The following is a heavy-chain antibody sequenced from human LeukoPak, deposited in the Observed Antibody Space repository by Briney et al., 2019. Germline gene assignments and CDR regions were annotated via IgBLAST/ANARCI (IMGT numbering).Heavy chain of an antibody. J-gene: IGHJ4*02. D-gene: IGHD2-21*02. V-gene: IGHV1-8*01. Sequence: ASVKVSCRASGYTFTTYDINWVRQATGQGLEWMGWLNPNSGNTVYAQKFQGRLTMTMNTSISTAYMELSSLRSEDTAMYYCARGSDCDYWGQGTLVTVSS. CDR3: ARGSDCDY. CDR1: GYTFTTYD. CDR2: LNPNSGNT.